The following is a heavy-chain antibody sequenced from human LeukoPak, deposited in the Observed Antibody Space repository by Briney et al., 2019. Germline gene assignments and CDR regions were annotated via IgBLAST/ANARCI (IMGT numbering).Heavy chain of an antibody. CDR2: INSSGGST. V-gene: IGHV1-46*01. Sequence: ASVKVSCKASGYTFSSYSMHWVRQAPGQGLEWMGIINSSGGSTSYAQKFQGRVTMTRDTSTSTVYMELSSLRSEDTAVYYCARESGAGPNSGYYYFDYWGQGTLVTVSS. CDR1: GYTFSSYS. J-gene: IGHJ4*02. D-gene: IGHD3-22*01. CDR3: ARESGAGPNSGYYYFDY.